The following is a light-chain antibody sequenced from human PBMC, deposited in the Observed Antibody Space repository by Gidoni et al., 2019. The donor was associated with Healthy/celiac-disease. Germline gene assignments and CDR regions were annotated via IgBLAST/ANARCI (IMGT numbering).Light chain of an antibody. CDR3: QQYDGSPAFT. V-gene: IGKV3-20*01. J-gene: IGKJ3*01. CDR2: CAS. CDR1: HSISNSY. Sequence: EIVLTQSPGTLSLSPGERAALSCRASHSISNSYLAWYQQQLGQAPRLLVYCASSRATGIPDRFSGTGSGTNFTLTISRLEADDFAVFYYQQYDGSPAFTFGPGTRVDIK.